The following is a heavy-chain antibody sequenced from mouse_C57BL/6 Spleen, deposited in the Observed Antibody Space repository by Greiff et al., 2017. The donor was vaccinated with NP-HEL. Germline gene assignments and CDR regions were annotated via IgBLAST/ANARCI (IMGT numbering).Heavy chain of an antibody. CDR1: GYTFTSSW. CDR3: ARYDDYDVCAY. J-gene: IGHJ3*01. V-gene: IGHV1-72*01. Sequence: QVQLQQPGAELVKPGASVKLSCKASGYTFTSSWMHWVKQRPGRGLEWIGRIDPNSGGTKYNEKFKSKATLTVDKPSSTAYMPLSSLTSEASAGYYCARYDDYDVCAYGGKGTRGTVS. D-gene: IGHD2-4*01. CDR2: IDPNSGGT.